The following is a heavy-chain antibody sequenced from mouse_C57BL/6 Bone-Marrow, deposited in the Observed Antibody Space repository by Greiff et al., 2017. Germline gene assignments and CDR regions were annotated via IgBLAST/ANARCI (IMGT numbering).Heavy chain of an antibody. Sequence: VQLQQSGAELVRPGASVTLSCKASGYTFTDYEMHWVKQTPVHGLEWIGAMDPETGGTAYNQKFKGKAILTADKSSSTAYMELRSLTSEDSAVYYCTRGDYDYAWFAYWGQGTLVTVSA. V-gene: IGHV1-15*01. CDR2: MDPETGGT. D-gene: IGHD2-4*01. J-gene: IGHJ3*01. CDR1: GYTFTDYE. CDR3: TRGDYDYAWFAY.